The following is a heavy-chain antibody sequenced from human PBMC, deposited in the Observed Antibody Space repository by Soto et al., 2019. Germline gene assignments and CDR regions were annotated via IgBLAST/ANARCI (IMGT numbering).Heavy chain of an antibody. J-gene: IGHJ4*02. D-gene: IGHD1-7*01. CDR1: GYTLTELS. CDR3: ATYRMSVYNWNSSPPYYFVY. V-gene: IGHV1-24*01. Sequence: ASVKVSCKVSGYTLTELSIHWVRQAPGKGLEWMGGFDPEDGETIYAQKFQGRVTMTEDTSTDTAYMELSSLRSEDTAVYYFATYRMSVYNWNSSPPYYFVYWGQGTLVTVSS. CDR2: FDPEDGET.